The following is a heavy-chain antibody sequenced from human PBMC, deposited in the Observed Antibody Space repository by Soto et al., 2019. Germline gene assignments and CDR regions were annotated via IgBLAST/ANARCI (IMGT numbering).Heavy chain of an antibody. V-gene: IGHV3-30-3*01. CDR3: ARAGCDGGSCYTLVGLRYGMDV. CDR1: GFTFSSYA. CDR2: ISYDGNNK. J-gene: IGHJ6*02. D-gene: IGHD2-15*01. Sequence: QVQLVESGGDVVQPGRSLRLSCAASGFTFSSYAMYWVRQAPGKGLEWVAVISYDGNNKYYADSVKGRFTISRDNSKNTLYLQRNSLRAEDKAVYYCARAGCDGGSCYTLVGLRYGMDVWGQGTTVTVSS.